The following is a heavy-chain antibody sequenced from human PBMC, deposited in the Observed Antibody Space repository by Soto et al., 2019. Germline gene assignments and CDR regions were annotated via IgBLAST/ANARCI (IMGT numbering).Heavy chain of an antibody. D-gene: IGHD6-6*01. CDR3: ARPSSGTLDAFDI. Sequence: AASVKVSCKASGYTFTSYAMHWVRQAPGQRLEWMGWINAGNGNTKYSQKFQGRVTITRDTSASTAYMELSSLRSEDTAVYYCARPSSGTLDAFDIWGQGTMVTVSS. J-gene: IGHJ3*02. V-gene: IGHV1-3*01. CDR2: INAGNGNT. CDR1: GYTFTSYA.